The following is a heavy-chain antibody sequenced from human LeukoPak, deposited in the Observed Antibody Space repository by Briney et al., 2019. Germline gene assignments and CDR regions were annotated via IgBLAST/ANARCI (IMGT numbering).Heavy chain of an antibody. CDR1: GGSISSSSYY. CDR3: ARDLSPAARGKYSSSWYPSSAFDY. CDR2: IYTSGST. V-gene: IGHV4-61*02. D-gene: IGHD6-13*01. J-gene: IGHJ4*02. Sequence: SETLSLTCTVSGGSISSSSYYWSWIRQPAGKGLEWIGRIYTSGSTNYNPSLKSRVTMSVDTSKNQFSLKLSSATAADTAVYYCARDLSPAARGKYSSSWYPSSAFDYWGQGTLVTVSS.